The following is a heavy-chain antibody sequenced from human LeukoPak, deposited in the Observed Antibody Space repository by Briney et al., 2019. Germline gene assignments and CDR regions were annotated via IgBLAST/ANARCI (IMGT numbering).Heavy chain of an antibody. CDR1: GFTVSSNY. J-gene: IGHJ4*02. Sequence: TGGSLRLSCAASGFTVSSNYMSWVRQAPGKGLEWVSVIYSGGSTYYADSVKGRFTISRDNSKNTLYLQMNSLRAEDTAVYYCATSPIAAAGTIVYWGQGTLVTVSS. V-gene: IGHV3-53*01. D-gene: IGHD6-13*01. CDR3: ATSPIAAAGTIVY. CDR2: IYSGGST.